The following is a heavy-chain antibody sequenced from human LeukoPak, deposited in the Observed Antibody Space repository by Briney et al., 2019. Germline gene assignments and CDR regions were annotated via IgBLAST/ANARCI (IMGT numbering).Heavy chain of an antibody. J-gene: IGHJ3*01. V-gene: IGHV7-4-1*02. CDR2: VNTNTGNP. D-gene: IGHD4-23*01. Sequence: ASVKVSCKASGYTFSNYAMNWVRQAPGQGLEWMGWVNTNTGNPTYAQGFTGRFVFSLDTSVSTAYLQISSLKAEDTAVYYCARNHYGGNSALDAFDVWGQGTMVTVSS. CDR3: ARNHYGGNSALDAFDV. CDR1: GYTFSNYA.